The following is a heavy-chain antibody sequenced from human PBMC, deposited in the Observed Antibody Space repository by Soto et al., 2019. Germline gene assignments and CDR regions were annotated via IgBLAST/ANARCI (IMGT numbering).Heavy chain of an antibody. J-gene: IGHJ3*02. D-gene: IGHD3-10*01. CDR3: ARGLYGSGSHHLPHDI. V-gene: IGHV5-51*01. CDR2: IYPGDSDT. Sequence: PGESLKISCRGSGYSLTSDWTCWVRPLPGKGLEWMGTIYPGDSDTRYSPSFQGQVTISPDKSISTAYLQWSSLKASDTAMYYCARGLYGSGSHHLPHDIRAQGTTVPVSS. CDR1: GYSLTSDW.